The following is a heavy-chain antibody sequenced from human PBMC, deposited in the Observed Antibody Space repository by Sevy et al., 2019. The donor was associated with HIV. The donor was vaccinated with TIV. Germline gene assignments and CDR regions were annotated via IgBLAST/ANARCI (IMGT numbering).Heavy chain of an antibody. CDR2: IYYSGMT. Sequence: SETLSLTCIVSGGPLDFYYWTWIRQTPGKRLEWIGHIYYSGMTPGYNPSLESRVTLSVDRSKNQFSLRMSSVTAGDTAVYYCARGHVRGARQPFDPWGQGTLVTVSS. CDR3: ARGHVRGARQPFDP. V-gene: IGHV4-59*13. J-gene: IGHJ5*02. CDR1: GGPLDFYY. D-gene: IGHD3-16*01.